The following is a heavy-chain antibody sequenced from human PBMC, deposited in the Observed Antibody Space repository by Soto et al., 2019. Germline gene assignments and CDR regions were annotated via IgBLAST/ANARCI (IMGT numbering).Heavy chain of an antibody. D-gene: IGHD3-9*01. J-gene: IGHJ2*01. V-gene: IGHV3-21*01. CDR2: ISSSRSYR. Sequence: EVQLVESGGGLVKPGGSLRLSCVASGFTFSSYNMNWVRQAPGKGLEWVSSISSSRSYRDYADSVKSRFTTSRDNAKNLLYLQMSSLRAEDTALYYCARRQEDYDLLTGYYMRYFDLWGRGTLVTVSS. CDR1: GFTFSSYN. CDR3: ARRQEDYDLLTGYYMRYFDL.